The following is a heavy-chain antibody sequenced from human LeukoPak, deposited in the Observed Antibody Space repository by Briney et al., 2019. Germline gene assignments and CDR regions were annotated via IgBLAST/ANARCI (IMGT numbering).Heavy chain of an antibody. CDR2: IIPIFGTA. Sequence: SVKVSCKASGGTFSSYAISWVRQAPGQGLEWMGGIIPIFGTANYAQKFRGRVTITADKSTRTAYMELSSLRSEDTAVYYCATEGYYDSSGYYTDYWGQGTLVTVSS. V-gene: IGHV1-69*06. D-gene: IGHD3-22*01. CDR1: GGTFSSYA. CDR3: ATEGYYDSSGYYTDY. J-gene: IGHJ4*02.